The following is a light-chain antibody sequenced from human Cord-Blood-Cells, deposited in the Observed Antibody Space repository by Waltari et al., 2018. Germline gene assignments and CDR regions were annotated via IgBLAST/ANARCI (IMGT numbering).Light chain of an antibody. CDR1: QSISSY. V-gene: IGKV1-39*01. J-gene: IGKJ5*01. CDR2: AAS. Sequence: DIQMTQSPSSLSASVGDRVTITCRASQSISSYLNWYQQKPGKAPKLLIYAASSLQSGVPSRFSGSGSGTDVTRTISSLQPEDFATYYCQQSYSTPPITFGQGTRLEIK. CDR3: QQSYSTPPIT.